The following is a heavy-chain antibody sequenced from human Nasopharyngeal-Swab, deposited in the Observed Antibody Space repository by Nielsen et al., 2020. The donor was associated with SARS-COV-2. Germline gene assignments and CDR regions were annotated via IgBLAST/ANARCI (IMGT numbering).Heavy chain of an antibody. J-gene: IGHJ4*02. Sequence: VRQAPGKGLEWVSSISSSSSYIYYADSVKGRFTISRDNAKNSLYLQMNGLRAEDTAVYYCARSITFGGVIAERHFDYWGQGTLVTVSS. V-gene: IGHV3-21*01. CDR2: ISSSSSYI. D-gene: IGHD3-16*02. CDR3: ARSITFGGVIAERHFDY.